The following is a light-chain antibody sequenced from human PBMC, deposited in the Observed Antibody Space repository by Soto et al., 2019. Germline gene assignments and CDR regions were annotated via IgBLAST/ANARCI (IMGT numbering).Light chain of an antibody. J-gene: IGLJ1*01. CDR1: SSNIGSNY. CDR3: AAWDDSLSVLYV. CDR2: RNN. V-gene: IGLV1-47*01. Sequence: QSVLTQPPSASGTPGQRVTISCSGSSSNIGSNYVYWYQQLPGTAPKLLIYRNNHRPSGVPDRFSGSKSGTSASLAISGLRSEDEADYYCAAWDDSLSVLYVFGTGTKLTVL.